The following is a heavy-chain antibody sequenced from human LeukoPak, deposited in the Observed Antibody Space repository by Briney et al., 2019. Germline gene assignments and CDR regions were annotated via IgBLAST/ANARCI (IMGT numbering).Heavy chain of an antibody. CDR1: GFTVSSNS. J-gene: IGHJ4*02. D-gene: IGHD3-3*01. Sequence: GSLRLSCTVSGFTVSSNSMSWVRQAPGKGLEWVSFIYSDNTHYSDSVKGRFTISRDNSKNTLYLQMNSLRAEDTAIYYCAKGLGVVIDFLVFDNWGQGTLVTVSS. V-gene: IGHV3-53*01. CDR2: IYSDNT. CDR3: AKGLGVVIDFLVFDN.